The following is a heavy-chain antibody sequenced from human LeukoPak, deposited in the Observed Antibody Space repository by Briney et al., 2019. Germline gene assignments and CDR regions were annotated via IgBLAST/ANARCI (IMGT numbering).Heavy chain of an antibody. Sequence: GGSLRLSCAASGFTFSTYVMYWVRQAPGKGLEYVSAISGSGVNTYYANSVKGRFTISRDNSKNTLYLQLGSLRAEDMAVYYCARDSSLGMDWGQGTLVTVSA. CDR3: ARDSSLGMD. CDR1: GFTFSTYV. CDR2: ISGSGVNT. V-gene: IGHV3-64*01. D-gene: IGHD1-26*01. J-gene: IGHJ4*02.